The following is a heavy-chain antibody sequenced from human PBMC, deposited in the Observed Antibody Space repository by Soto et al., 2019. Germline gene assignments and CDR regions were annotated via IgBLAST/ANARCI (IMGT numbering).Heavy chain of an antibody. CDR3: ARCLWFGESAPFDP. D-gene: IGHD3-10*01. CDR2: IIPIFGTA. CDR1: GCTFSSYA. Sequence: EASVKVSCKASGCTFSSYAISWVRQAPGQGLEWMGGIIPIFGTANYAQKFQGRVTITADESTSTAYMELSSLRSEDTAVYYCARCLWFGESAPFDPWGQGTLVTVSS. V-gene: IGHV1-69*13. J-gene: IGHJ5*02.